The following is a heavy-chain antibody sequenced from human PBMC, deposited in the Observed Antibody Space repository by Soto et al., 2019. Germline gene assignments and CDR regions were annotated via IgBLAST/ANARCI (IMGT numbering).Heavy chain of an antibody. J-gene: IGHJ4*02. CDR2: ISSSSSYI. CDR1: GFTFSSYS. Sequence: EVQLVESGGGLVKPGGSLRLSCAASGFTFSSYSMYWVRQAPGKGLEWVSSISSSSSYIYYADSVKGRFTISRDNAKNSLYLQMNSLRAEDTAVYYCARDARRGESRWGQGTLVTVSS. V-gene: IGHV3-21*01. CDR3: ARDARRGESR. D-gene: IGHD3-10*01.